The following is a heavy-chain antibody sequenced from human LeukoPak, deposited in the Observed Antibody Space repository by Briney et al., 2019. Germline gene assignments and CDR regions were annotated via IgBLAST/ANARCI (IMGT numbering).Heavy chain of an antibody. CDR3: ARDWGGYGPTSHDY. CDR1: GFSFSRYW. Sequence: GGSLRPSCAASGFSFSRYWMHWVRQAPEKGLVWVSRISSDGSNIIYADSVKGRFTISRDNAKNTLYLEMNSLRVEDTAVYYCARDWGGYGPTSHDYWGQGTLVTVSS. J-gene: IGHJ4*02. CDR2: ISSDGSNI. V-gene: IGHV3-74*01. D-gene: IGHD3-16*01.